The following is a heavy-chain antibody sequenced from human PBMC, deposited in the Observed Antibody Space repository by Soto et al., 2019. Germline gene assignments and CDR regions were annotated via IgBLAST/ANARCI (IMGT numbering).Heavy chain of an antibody. J-gene: IGHJ4*02. V-gene: IGHV3-64*01. CDR2: ISSNGGST. D-gene: IGHD3-16*02. CDR1: GFTFSSYA. Sequence: GGSLRLSCAASGFTFSSYAMHWVRQAPGKGLEWVSAISSNGGSTYYENSGKVRFTISRDNSKNTLYLQMGSLRAEDMAVYYCARAGPDHMITFGGVFAYFDYWGQGTLVTVSS. CDR3: ARAGPDHMITFGGVFAYFDY.